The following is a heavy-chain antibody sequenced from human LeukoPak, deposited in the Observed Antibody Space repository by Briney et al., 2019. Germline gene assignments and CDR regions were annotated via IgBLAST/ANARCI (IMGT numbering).Heavy chain of an antibody. V-gene: IGHV3-64*01. CDR1: GFTFSSYA. CDR3: ARDRDSSGPIDY. Sequence: PGGSLRLSCAASGFTFSSYAMHWVRQAPGKGLEYVSAISSNGGSTYYANSVKGRFTISRDNSKNTLYLQMGSLRAEDMAVYYCARDRDSSGPIDYWGQGTLVTVSS. CDR2: ISSNGGST. D-gene: IGHD6-19*01. J-gene: IGHJ4*02.